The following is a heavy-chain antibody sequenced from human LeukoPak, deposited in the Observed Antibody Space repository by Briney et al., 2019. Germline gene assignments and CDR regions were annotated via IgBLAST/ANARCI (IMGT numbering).Heavy chain of an antibody. V-gene: IGHV3-15*01. CDR1: GFTFSNAW. CDR3: TTEFYSSFNY. Sequence: GGSLRLSCAASGFTFSNAWMSWVRQAPGKALEWVGRVSTKTDGGTTDYAAPVKGRFTISRDDSRNTLFLQMNSLKTEDTAVYYCTTEFYSSFNYWGQGTLVTVSS. D-gene: IGHD3-22*01. J-gene: IGHJ4*02. CDR2: VSTKTDGGTT.